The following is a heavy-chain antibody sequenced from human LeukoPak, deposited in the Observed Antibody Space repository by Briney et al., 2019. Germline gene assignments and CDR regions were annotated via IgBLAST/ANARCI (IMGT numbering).Heavy chain of an antibody. CDR3: AGGYCSGGTCSWFDP. V-gene: IGHV4-30-2*01. D-gene: IGHD2-15*01. Sequence: SETLSLTCAVSGGSISGGYSWGWIRQPPGKGLEWIGYIYHSGSTYYNPSLKSRVTISVDRSKNQFSLKLSSVTAADTAVYYCAGGYCSGGTCSWFDPWGQGTLVTVSS. CDR2: IYHSGST. J-gene: IGHJ5*02. CDR1: GGSISGGYS.